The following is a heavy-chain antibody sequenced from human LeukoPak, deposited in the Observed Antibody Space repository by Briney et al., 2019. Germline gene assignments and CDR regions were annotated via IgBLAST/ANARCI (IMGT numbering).Heavy chain of an antibody. J-gene: IGHJ6*02. CDR2: IKQDGSEK. CDR1: GFTFSTYW. D-gene: IGHD1-26*01. V-gene: IGHV3-7*03. Sequence: GGSLRLSCAASGFTFSTYWMSWVRQAPGKGLEWVANIKQDGSEKYYVDSVKGRFTISRDNAKNSLYLQMNSLRTEDTALYYCAKDIGGSGYYYYYGMDVWGQGTTVTVSS. CDR3: AKDIGGSGYYYYYGMDV.